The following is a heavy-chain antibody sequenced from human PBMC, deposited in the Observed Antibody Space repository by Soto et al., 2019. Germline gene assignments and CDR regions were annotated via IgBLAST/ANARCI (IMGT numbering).Heavy chain of an antibody. D-gene: IGHD3-16*02. Sequence: GGSLRLSCAASGFTVSSNYMSWVRQAPGKGLEWVSVIYSSGSTYYADSVKGRFTISSDNSKNTLYLHMNTVRAEDMAVYYCARDIVTGGMDVWGQGTTVTVSS. CDR2: IYSSGST. J-gene: IGHJ6*02. CDR1: GFTVSSNY. V-gene: IGHV3-53*01. CDR3: ARDIVTGGMDV.